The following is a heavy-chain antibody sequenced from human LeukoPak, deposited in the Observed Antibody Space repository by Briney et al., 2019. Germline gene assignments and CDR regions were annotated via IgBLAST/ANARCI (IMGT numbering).Heavy chain of an antibody. CDR2: INHSGST. Sequence: SETLSLTCAVYGGSFSGYYWSWLRQPPGKGLEWIGEINHSGSTNYNPSLKSRVTISVDTSKNQFSLKLSSVTAADTAVYYCARTRSKGGNSKRTGWFDPWGQGTLVTVSS. V-gene: IGHV4-34*01. D-gene: IGHD4-23*01. CDR3: ARTRSKGGNSKRTGWFDP. CDR1: GGSFSGYY. J-gene: IGHJ5*02.